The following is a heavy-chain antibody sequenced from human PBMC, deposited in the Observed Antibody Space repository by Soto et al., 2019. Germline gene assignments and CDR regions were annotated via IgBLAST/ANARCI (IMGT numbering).Heavy chain of an antibody. J-gene: IGHJ4*02. D-gene: IGHD3-10*01. CDR3: AKDVYCDSGYYFHYFDY. V-gene: IGHV3-48*01. CDR1: GFTFSSCS. Sequence: PGGSLRLSCAASGFTFSSCSMNWVRQAPGKGLEWVSYIGSGGNVLYYADSVKGRFTISRDNAKNSLYLQMNNLRAEDTTVYYCAKDVYCDSGYYFHYFDYWGQGILVTVSS. CDR2: IGSGGNVL.